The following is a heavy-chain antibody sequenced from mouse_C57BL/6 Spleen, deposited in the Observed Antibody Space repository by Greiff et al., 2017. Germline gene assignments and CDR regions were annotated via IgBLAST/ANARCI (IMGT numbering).Heavy chain of an antibody. D-gene: IGHD1-1*01. J-gene: IGHJ2*01. Sequence: VQLQQSGAELVKPGASVKLSCKASGYTFTEYTIHWVKQRSGQGLEWIGWFYPGSGSIKYNEKFKDKATLTADKSSSTVYMELSRLTSEDSAVYFCARHEAPYYYGSSHFDYWGQGTTLTVSS. V-gene: IGHV1-62-2*01. CDR2: FYPGSGSI. CDR3: ARHEAPYYYGSSHFDY. CDR1: GYTFTEYT.